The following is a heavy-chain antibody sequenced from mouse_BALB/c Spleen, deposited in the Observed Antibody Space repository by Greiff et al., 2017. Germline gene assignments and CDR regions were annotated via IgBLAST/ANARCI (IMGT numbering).Heavy chain of an antibody. D-gene: IGHD2-4*01. J-gene: IGHJ2*01. V-gene: IGHV14-4*02. CDR1: GFNIKDYY. CDR3: NAWRLRRGYYFDY. CDR2: IAPENGDT. Sequence: VQLQQSGAELVRSGASVKLSCTASGFNIKDYYMHWVHQRPEQGLEWIGWIAPENGDTEYAPTFQGKATMTADTSSNTAYLQLSSLTSEDTAVYDCNAWRLRRGYYFDYWGQGTTLTVSS.